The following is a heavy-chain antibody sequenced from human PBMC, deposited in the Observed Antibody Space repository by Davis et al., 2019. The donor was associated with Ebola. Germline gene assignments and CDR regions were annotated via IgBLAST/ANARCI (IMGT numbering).Heavy chain of an antibody. CDR2: IYAGDSDS. V-gene: IGHV5-51*01. CDR1: GYSFTTYW. CDR3: ARQESLYGSSDY. D-gene: IGHD2/OR15-2a*01. J-gene: IGHJ4*02. Sequence: GESLKISCKGSGYSFTTYWIAWVRQTPGQGLEWMGIIYAGDSDSRYSPAFEGQVTISVDRSTNTAYLQWSSLKASDIAMYYCARQESLYGSSDYWGQGTLVTVSS.